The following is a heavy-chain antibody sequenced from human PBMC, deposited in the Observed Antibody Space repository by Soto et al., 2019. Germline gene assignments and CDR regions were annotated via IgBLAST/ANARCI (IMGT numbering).Heavy chain of an antibody. D-gene: IGHD3-3*01. CDR2: IIPIFGTA. CDR1: GGTFSSYA. V-gene: IGHV1-69*06. J-gene: IGHJ6*02. CDR3: ASQYYDFWSGYYGMDV. Sequence: SVKVSCKYSGGTFSSYAISWVRQAPGQGLEWMGGIIPIFGTANYAQKFQGRVTITADKSTSTAYMELSSLRSEDTAVYYCASQYYDFWSGYYGMDVWGQGTTVTVSS.